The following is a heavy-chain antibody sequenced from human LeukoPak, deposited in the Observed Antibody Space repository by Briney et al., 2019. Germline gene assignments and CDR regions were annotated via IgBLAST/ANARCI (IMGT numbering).Heavy chain of an antibody. Sequence: SETLSLTCTVSGGSISSYYLSWIRQPAGKGLEWIGRIYTSGSTNYNPSLKSRVTMSVDTSKNQFSLKLSSVTAADTAVYYCARDRRGSGYYYNWFDPWGQGTLVTVSS. V-gene: IGHV4-4*07. CDR1: GGSISSYY. CDR3: ARDRRGSGYYYNWFDP. CDR2: IYTSGST. J-gene: IGHJ5*02. D-gene: IGHD3-22*01.